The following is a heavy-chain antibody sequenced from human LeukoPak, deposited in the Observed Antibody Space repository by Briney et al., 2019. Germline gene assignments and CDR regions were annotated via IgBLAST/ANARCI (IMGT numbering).Heavy chain of an antibody. J-gene: IGHJ4*02. D-gene: IGHD1/OR15-1a*01. CDR2: IANDGGST. CDR3: AKSHSVEQRGYFDY. CDR1: GFTFSTYA. V-gene: IGHV3-23*01. Sequence: GGSLRLSCAASGFTFSTYAMSWVRQAPGKGLEWVSTIANDGGSTYYADSVKGRFTISRDNSKNTVYLQMNSLRAEDMAVSYCAKSHSVEQRGYFDYWGQGTLVPVSS.